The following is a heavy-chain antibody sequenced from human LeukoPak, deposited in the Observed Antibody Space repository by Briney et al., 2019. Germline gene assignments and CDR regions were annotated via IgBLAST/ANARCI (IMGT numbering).Heavy chain of an antibody. Sequence: PSETLSLTCTVSGGSISSYYWNWIRQPPGKGLEWIGYIYYSGTTNYNPSLKSRVTISVDTSKNQFSLKLSSVTAADTAVYYCARGVYIAAAQYGHRGQGTLVTVSS. CDR1: GGSISSYY. D-gene: IGHD6-13*01. J-gene: IGHJ4*02. V-gene: IGHV4-59*01. CDR2: IYYSGTT. CDR3: ARGVYIAAAQYGH.